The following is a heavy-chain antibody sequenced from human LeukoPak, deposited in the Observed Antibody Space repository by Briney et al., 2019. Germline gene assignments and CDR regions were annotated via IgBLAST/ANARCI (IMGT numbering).Heavy chain of an antibody. CDR3: ARDLGQQWLVREDAFDI. D-gene: IGHD6-19*01. Sequence: GASVKVSCKASGYTFTGYYMHWVRQAPGKGLEGMGWINPNSGGTNYAQKFQGRVTMTKDTSISTADMEQSRLRSGDTAVYYCARDLGQQWLVREDAFDIWGQGTMVTDSS. V-gene: IGHV1-2*02. CDR1: GYTFTGYY. J-gene: IGHJ3*02. CDR2: INPNSGGT.